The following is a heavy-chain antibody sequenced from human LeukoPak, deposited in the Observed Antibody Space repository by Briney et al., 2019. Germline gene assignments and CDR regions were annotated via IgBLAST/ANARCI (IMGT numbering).Heavy chain of an antibody. CDR1: GGSISSYF. J-gene: IGHJ4*02. CDR2: IYYSGST. V-gene: IGHV4-59*01. CDR3: ARGTGTNSNY. D-gene: IGHD1-7*01. Sequence: SETLSLTCTVSGGSISSYFWSWIRQPPGKGLEWIGYIYYSGSTNYNPSLKSRVTISVDTSKNQFSLKLSSVTAADTAVYYCARGTGTNSNYWGQGTLVTASS.